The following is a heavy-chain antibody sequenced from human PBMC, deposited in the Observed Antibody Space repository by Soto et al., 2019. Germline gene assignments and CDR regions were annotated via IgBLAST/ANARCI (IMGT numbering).Heavy chain of an antibody. D-gene: IGHD3-3*01. V-gene: IGHV3-53*02. CDR2: IYSGGST. CDR3: ARDLVGITIFGVPDYGNGMDV. CDR1: GFTVSSNY. Sequence: EVQLVETGGGLIQPGGSLRLSCAASGFTVSSNYMSWVRQAPGKGLEWVSVIYSGGSTYYADSVKGRFTISRDNSKNTLYLQMNSLRAEDTAVYYCARDLVGITIFGVPDYGNGMDVWGQGTTVTVSS. J-gene: IGHJ6*02.